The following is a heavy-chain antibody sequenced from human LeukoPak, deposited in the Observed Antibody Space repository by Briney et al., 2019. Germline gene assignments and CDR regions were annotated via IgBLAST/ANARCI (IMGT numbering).Heavy chain of an antibody. CDR1: GGTFSSYA. J-gene: IGHJ6*03. CDR2: IIAIFGTA. D-gene: IGHD6-13*01. CDR3: ARSSSRAYYYYYMDV. V-gene: IGHV1-69*13. Sequence: GASVKVSCKASGGTFSSYAISWVRQAPGQGLEWMGGIIAIFGTANYAQKFQGRVTITADESTSTAYMELSSLRSEDTAVYYCARSSSRAYYYYYMDVWGKGTTVTISS.